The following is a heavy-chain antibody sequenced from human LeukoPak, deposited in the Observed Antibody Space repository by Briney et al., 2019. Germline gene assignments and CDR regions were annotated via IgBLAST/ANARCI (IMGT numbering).Heavy chain of an antibody. D-gene: IGHD3-9*01. Sequence: SETLSLTCSISGVSINNSSFSWGWIRQPPGKGLEWIGNIYFTGSTYYNPSLKSRVTISVDTSKSQCSLKLRSVTAADTAVYYCATAPTRSSDTVTGYLFDSWGQGTLVTVSS. J-gene: IGHJ4*02. V-gene: IGHV4-39*07. CDR3: ATAPTRSSDTVTGYLFDS. CDR1: GVSINNSSFS. CDR2: IYFTGST.